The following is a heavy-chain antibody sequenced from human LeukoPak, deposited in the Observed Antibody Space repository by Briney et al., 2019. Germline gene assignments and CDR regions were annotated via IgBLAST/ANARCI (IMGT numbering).Heavy chain of an antibody. V-gene: IGHV4-59*08. CDR1: GGSITSYY. J-gene: IGHJ4*02. CDR3: ARHRAYCGGDCYSFDS. D-gene: IGHD2-21*02. Sequence: SETLSLTCTVSGGSITSYYWSWIRQPPGKGLEWIGYIFYSGSTNYNPSLKSRVTISVDTSKNQFSLKLRSVTAADTAVYYCARHRAYCGGDCYSFDSWGQGTLVTVSS. CDR2: IFYSGST.